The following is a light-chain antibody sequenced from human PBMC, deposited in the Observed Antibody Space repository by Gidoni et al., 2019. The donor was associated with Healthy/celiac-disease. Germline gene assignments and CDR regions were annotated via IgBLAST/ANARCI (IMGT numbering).Light chain of an antibody. Sequence: EIAMTQSPATLSVSPGERATLSCRASQSVSSNLAWYQQKPGQAPRLLIYGASTRATGIPARFSGSGSGTEFTLTISSLQSEDFAVYYCQQYNNWPPVAFGGGTKVEIK. V-gene: IGKV3-15*01. CDR3: QQYNNWPPVA. J-gene: IGKJ4*01. CDR1: QSVSSN. CDR2: GAS.